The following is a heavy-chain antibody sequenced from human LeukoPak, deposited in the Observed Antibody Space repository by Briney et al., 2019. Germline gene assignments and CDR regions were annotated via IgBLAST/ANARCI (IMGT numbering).Heavy chain of an antibody. CDR1: GFTFSSYE. D-gene: IGHD6-19*01. V-gene: IGHV3-21*01. CDR2: ISSSSSYI. CDR3: ARGSHSSGWLYYYYYYMDV. J-gene: IGHJ6*03. Sequence: PGGSLRLSCAASGFTFSSYEMNWVRQAPGKGLEWVSSISSSSSYIYYADSVKGRFTISRDNAKNSLYLQMNSLRAEDTAVYYCARGSHSSGWLYYYYYYMDVWGKGTTVTVSS.